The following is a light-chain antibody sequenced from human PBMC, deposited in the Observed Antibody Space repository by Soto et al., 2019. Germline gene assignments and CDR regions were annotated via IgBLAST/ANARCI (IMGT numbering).Light chain of an antibody. Sequence: DIQMTQSPSTLSASVGDRVTITCRASQSISSWLAWYQQKPGKAPKLLIYKATSLESGVPSRFSGSGSGTEFTITISSLQPDDLAKDDGQQYNSYSNAFGKGTKLEIK. CDR1: QSISSW. CDR2: KAT. J-gene: IGKJ2*01. V-gene: IGKV1-5*03. CDR3: QQYNSYSNA.